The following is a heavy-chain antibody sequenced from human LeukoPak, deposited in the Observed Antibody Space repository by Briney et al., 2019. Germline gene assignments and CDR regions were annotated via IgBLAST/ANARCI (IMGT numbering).Heavy chain of an antibody. J-gene: IGHJ3*02. D-gene: IGHD2-21*01. CDR3: ARPINGGAFDI. CDR1: GFTFSSYS. Sequence: GGSLRLSCAASGFTFSSYSMNWVRQAPGKGLEWVSSISGSSSYIYYADSVKGRLTISRDNARKSVYLQMNSLRAEDTAVYYCARPINGGAFDIWGQGTMVTVSS. CDR2: ISGSSSYI. V-gene: IGHV3-21*01.